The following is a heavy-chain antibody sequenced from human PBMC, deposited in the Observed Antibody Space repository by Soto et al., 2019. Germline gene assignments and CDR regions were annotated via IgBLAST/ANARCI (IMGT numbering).Heavy chain of an antibody. CDR1: GGSFSGHS. D-gene: IGHD6-19*01. J-gene: IGHJ3*02. CDR3: STWLHREYAFDI. CDR2: INHSGRV. Sequence: SETLSLTCAVYGGSFSGHSWTWIRQSPGKGLEWIGDINHSGRVNYSPSPKTIVTISLDTTKNQFSLTLSAVTAADTDLYFCSTWLHREYAFDIWGLGTMVTVSS. V-gene: IGHV4-34*03.